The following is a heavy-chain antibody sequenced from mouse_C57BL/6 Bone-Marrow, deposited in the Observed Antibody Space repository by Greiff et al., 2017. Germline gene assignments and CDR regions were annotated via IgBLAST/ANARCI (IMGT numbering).Heavy chain of an antibody. CDR3: ARDLYYYGSRDY. D-gene: IGHD1-1*01. CDR2: ISDGGSYT. V-gene: IGHV5-4*01. J-gene: IGHJ2*01. CDR1: GFTFSSYA. Sequence: DVMLVESGGGLVKPGGSLKLSCAASGFTFSSYAMSWVRQTPEKRLEWVATISDGGSYTYYPDNVKGRFTISRDNAKNNLYLQMSHLKSEDTAMYYCARDLYYYGSRDYWGQGTTLTVSS.